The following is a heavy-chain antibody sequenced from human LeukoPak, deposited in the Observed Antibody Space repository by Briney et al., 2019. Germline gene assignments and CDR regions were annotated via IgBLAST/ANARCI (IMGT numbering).Heavy chain of an antibody. D-gene: IGHD2-2*01. J-gene: IGHJ3*02. CDR3: QLGYCSSTSCSTDAFDI. V-gene: IGHV1-2*02. Sequence: ASVKVSCKASGYTCTGYYMHWVRQAPGQGLEWMGWINPNSGGTNYAQKFQGRVTMTRDTSISTAYMELSRLRSDDTAVYYCQLGYCSSTSCSTDAFDIWGQGTMVTVSS. CDR2: INPNSGGT. CDR1: GYTCTGYY.